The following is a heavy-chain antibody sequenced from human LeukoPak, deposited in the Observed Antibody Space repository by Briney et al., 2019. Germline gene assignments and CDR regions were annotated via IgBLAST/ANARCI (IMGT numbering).Heavy chain of an antibody. J-gene: IGHJ4*02. V-gene: IGHV1-2*02. CDR3: AREFFGLEPLHFDY. D-gene: IGHD1-1*01. CDR1: GYTFTTYS. Sequence: GASVKVSCKASGYTFTTYSLAWVRQAPGQGLEWMGWINPNSGGTSYAQKFQGRVTMTRDTSISTAYMELSRLRFDDTAVYYCAREFFGLEPLHFDYWGQGTLVTVSS. CDR2: INPNSGGT.